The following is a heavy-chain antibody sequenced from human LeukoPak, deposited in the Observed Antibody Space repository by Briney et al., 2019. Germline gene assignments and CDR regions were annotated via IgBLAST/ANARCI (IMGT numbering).Heavy chain of an antibody. CDR3: ARDFVHYYDSSGFKDLGAFDI. J-gene: IGHJ3*02. D-gene: IGHD3-22*01. CDR1: GYTFTSYY. V-gene: IGHV1-46*01. CDR2: INPSGGST. Sequence: ASVKVSCKSSGYTFTSYYMHWVRQAPGQGLEWMGIINPSGGSTSYAQKFQSGVTMSRGRSTSTVYMELRSLRSEDTAVYYCARDFVHYYDSSGFKDLGAFDIWGQGTMVTVSS.